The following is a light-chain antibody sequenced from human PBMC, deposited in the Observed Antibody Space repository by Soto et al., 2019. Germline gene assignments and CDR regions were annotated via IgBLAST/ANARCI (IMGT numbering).Light chain of an antibody. CDR1: QSVSSY. J-gene: IGKJ5*01. V-gene: IGKV3-11*01. CDR3: QQRNNWPPIT. CDR2: DAS. Sequence: IVLTQSPVTLSLSPGERATLSCRASQSVSSYLAWYQQKPGQAHRLIIYDASNRATGIPARFSGSGSGTDFTLTIDNLQPEDFAIYYCQQRNNWPPITFGQGTRLEIK.